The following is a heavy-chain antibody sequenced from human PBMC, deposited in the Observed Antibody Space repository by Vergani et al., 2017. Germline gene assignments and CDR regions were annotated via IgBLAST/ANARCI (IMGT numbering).Heavy chain of an antibody. CDR3: RGEMDV. V-gene: IGHV3-23*04. Sequence: VQLVESGGGVVQPGRSLRLSCAASGFSFPGYAMSWVRQAPGKGLEWVSSVSGSSATPYYADSVKGRFIISRDNSKNTLHLQMNSLRTEDTANYYCRGEMDVWGKGTTVTVSS. J-gene: IGHJ6*04. CDR1: GFSFPGYA. CDR2: VSGSSATP.